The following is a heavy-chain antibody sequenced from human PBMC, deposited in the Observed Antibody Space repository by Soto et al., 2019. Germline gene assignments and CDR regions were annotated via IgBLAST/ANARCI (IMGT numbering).Heavy chain of an antibody. Sequence: SETLSLTCTVSGGSISSYYWSWIRQPPGKGLEWIGYIYYSGSTNYNPSLKSRVTISVDTSKNQFSLKLSSVTAADTAVYYCARAKAPLYSSSWYWFDPWGKGTLVNVSS. CDR1: GGSISSYY. D-gene: IGHD6-13*01. CDR2: IYYSGST. CDR3: ARAKAPLYSSSWYWFDP. J-gene: IGHJ5*02. V-gene: IGHV4-59*08.